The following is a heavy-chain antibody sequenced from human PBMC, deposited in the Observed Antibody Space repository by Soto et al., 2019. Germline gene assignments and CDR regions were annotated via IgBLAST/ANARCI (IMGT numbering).Heavy chain of an antibody. V-gene: IGHV1-3*01. J-gene: IGHJ5*02. D-gene: IGHD1-26*01. CDR2: INAGNGNT. CDR1: GYNFTRYA. Sequence: QVQLVQSGAEVMKPGASVTVSCKDSGYNFTRYAMHWVRQAPGPRREWMGWINAGNGNTKYSQKFRGRVTITRDTSASTAYMALSSLRSEDTAVYYCARDRVGAKGWFDPWGQGTLVTVSS. CDR3: ARDRVGAKGWFDP.